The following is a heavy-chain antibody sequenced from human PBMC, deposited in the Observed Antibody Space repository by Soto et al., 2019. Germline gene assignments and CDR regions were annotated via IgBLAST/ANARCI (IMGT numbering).Heavy chain of an antibody. CDR2: MNHSGSS. Sequence: QLQLQRRGAGLLMPSETLSLTCVVSGGPFRGYYWSWIRQSPGKGLEWIGEMNHSGSSNSNPSLNSRVTISVAMSKPQFSMNLTSVTAADAAVYYCARVRGFMSRNALDLWGQGTRVSVSS. D-gene: IGHD2-2*01. J-gene: IGHJ3*01. V-gene: IGHV4-34*01. CDR1: GGPFRGYY. CDR3: ARVRGFMSRNALDL.